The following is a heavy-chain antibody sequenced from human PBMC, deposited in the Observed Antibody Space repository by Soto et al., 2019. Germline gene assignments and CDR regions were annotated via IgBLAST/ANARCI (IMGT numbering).Heavy chain of an antibody. Sequence: EVPLLESGGALVQPGGSLRLSCAASGFTFSSYAMSWVRQAPGKGLEWVSLISASGGGTYYADSVKGRFTISRDNAKNTLYLKMNSLSAEDTAVFYCAKHMSNGSPDYWGQGTLVTVSS. CDR3: AKHMSNGSPDY. J-gene: IGHJ4*02. CDR1: GFTFSSYA. D-gene: IGHD2-8*01. V-gene: IGHV3-23*01. CDR2: ISASGGGT.